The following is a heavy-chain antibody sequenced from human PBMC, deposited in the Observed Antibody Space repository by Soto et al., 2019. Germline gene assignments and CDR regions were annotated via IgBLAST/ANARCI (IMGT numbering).Heavy chain of an antibody. CDR3: ARGDGTMVRGVFDY. Sequence: EVPVVESGGGLVKPGGSLRLSCAASGFTFSTYNMNWVRQAPGKGLEWVSSISSSSSSTYYADSVKGRFTISRDNAKNALYLQRNSLRDEDTAVYYCARGDGTMVRGVFDYWGQGTLVTVSS. D-gene: IGHD3-10*01. J-gene: IGHJ4*02. V-gene: IGHV3-21*01. CDR1: GFTFSTYN. CDR2: ISSSSSST.